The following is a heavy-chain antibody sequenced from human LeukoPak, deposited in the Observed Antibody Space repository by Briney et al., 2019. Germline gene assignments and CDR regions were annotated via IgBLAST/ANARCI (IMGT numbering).Heavy chain of an antibody. CDR3: ARPTAAAVDAFDI. CDR1: GYTFTSYD. CDR2: MNPNSGNT. J-gene: IGHJ3*02. Sequence: ASVKVSCKASGYTFTSYDINWVRQATGQGLEWMGWMNPNSGNTGYAQKFQGRVTMTRNTSISTAYKELSSLRSEDTAVYYCARPTAAAVDAFDIWGQGTMVTVSS. V-gene: IGHV1-8*01. D-gene: IGHD6-13*01.